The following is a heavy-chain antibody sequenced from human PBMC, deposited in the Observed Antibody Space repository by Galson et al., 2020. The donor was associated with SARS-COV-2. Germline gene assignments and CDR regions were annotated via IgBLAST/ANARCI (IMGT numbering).Heavy chain of an antibody. D-gene: IGHD3-22*01. CDR1: GYTLTELS. CDR3: ATALGIVVVAAGGYAFDI. V-gene: IGHV1-24*01. CDR2: FDPEDGET. J-gene: IGHJ3*02. Sequence: ASVKVSCKVSGYTLTELSMHWVRQAPGKGLEWMGGFDPEDGETIYAQKFQGRVTMTEDTSTDTAYMELSSLRSEDTAVYYCATALGIVVVAAGGYAFDIWGQGTMVTVSS.